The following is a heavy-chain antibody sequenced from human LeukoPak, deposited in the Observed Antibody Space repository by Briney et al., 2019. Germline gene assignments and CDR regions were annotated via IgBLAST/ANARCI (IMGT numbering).Heavy chain of an antibody. Sequence: GGSLRLSCAASGFTFSSYGMHWVRQAPGKGLEWVAVISYDGSNKYYADSVKGRFTISRDNSKNTLYLQMNSLRAEDTAVYYCAKPSAVAGTFDYWGQGTLVTVSS. V-gene: IGHV3-30*18. CDR2: ISYDGSNK. D-gene: IGHD6-19*01. J-gene: IGHJ4*02. CDR1: GFTFSSYG. CDR3: AKPSAVAGTFDY.